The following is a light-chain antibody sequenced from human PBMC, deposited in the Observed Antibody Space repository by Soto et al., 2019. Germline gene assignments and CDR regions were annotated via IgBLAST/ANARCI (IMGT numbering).Light chain of an antibody. CDR1: SSDVGGYNF. Sequence: QSALTQPASVSGSPGQSITISCTGTSSDVGGYNFVSWYQQHPGKAPRLMIFEVNNRPSGVSDRFFGSKSGNTASLTISGLQAEDEADYYCSSYTFSSTLVVFGGGTKVTVL. CDR3: SSYTFSSTLVV. CDR2: EVN. J-gene: IGLJ3*02. V-gene: IGLV2-14*01.